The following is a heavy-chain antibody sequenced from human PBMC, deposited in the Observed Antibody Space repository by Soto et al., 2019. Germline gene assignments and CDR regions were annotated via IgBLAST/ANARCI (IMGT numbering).Heavy chain of an antibody. D-gene: IGHD6-19*01. CDR2: INHSVST. CDR3: ARVKYSSGWYVGAFDI. J-gene: IGHJ3*02. Sequence: XATLSLTFAVYGGSFSGYYWSWIRQPPGKGLEWIGEINHSVSTNYNPSLKSRVTISVDTSKNQFSLKLSSVTAADTAVYYCARVKYSSGWYVGAFDIWGQGTMVTVPS. CDR1: GGSFSGYY. V-gene: IGHV4-34*01.